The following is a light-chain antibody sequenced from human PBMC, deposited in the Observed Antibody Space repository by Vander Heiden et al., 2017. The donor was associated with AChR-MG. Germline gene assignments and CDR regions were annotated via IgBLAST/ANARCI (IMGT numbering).Light chain of an antibody. CDR3: CSYVAGSRLI. CDR2: EVT. Sequence: QPALTPPASVAGSPGPSTSISCTGTSSDVGSYNLVSWYQQHAGKVPKLIIYEVTKRPSGVSTRFSGSKSDNTASLTISGLQADDEADYYCCSYVAGSRLIFGGGTKLTVL. V-gene: IGLV2-23*02. CDR1: SSDVGSYNL. J-gene: IGLJ2*01.